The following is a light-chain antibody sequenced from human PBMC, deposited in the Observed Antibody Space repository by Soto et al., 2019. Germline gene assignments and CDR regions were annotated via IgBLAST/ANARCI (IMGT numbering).Light chain of an antibody. CDR1: QSVSDY. CDR3: QHRNRWLRT. J-gene: IGKJ2*01. Sequence: VLTQSPAILSLSPGERATLSCRASQSVSDYLAWYQQKPGQAPRLLMYETSKRATGIPARFSGSGSGTDFTLTISSLEPEDFAVYYCQHRNRWLRTFGQGTKLEIK. CDR2: ETS. V-gene: IGKV3-11*01.